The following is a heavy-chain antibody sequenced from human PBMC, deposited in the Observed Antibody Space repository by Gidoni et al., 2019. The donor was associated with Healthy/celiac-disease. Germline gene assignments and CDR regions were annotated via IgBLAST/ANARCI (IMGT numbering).Heavy chain of an antibody. CDR2: ISWNSGSI. CDR1: ASPFDDYA. D-gene: IGHD2-15*01. J-gene: IGHJ1*01. V-gene: IGHV3-9*01. CDR3: AKDIGGTWVAAAAEYFQH. Sequence: EVQLVESGGGLVQPGRSLRLSCAASASPFDDYAMHWVRQAPGKGLEWVSGISWNSGSIGYADSVKGRFTISRDNAKNSLYLQMNSLRAEDTALYYCAKDIGGTWVAAAAEYFQHWGQGTLVTVSS.